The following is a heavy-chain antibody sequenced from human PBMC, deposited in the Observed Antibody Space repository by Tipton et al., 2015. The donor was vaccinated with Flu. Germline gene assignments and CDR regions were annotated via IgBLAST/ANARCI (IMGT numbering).Heavy chain of an antibody. CDR1: GASLRSSSYY. J-gene: IGHJ4*02. CDR2: FYYDVGT. Sequence: LRLSCTVSGASLRSSSYYWGWIRQPQGKGLEWIGSFYYDVGTYYNPSLNSRVTISVDESKNQFSLRLTSVTAADTAVYYRVRTKDGYTLSNFVYWGQGTLVTVSS. CDR3: VRTKDGYTLSNFVY. D-gene: IGHD5-24*01. V-gene: IGHV4-39*07.